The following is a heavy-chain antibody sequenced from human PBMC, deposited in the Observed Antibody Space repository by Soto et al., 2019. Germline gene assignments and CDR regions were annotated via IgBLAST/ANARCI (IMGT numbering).Heavy chain of an antibody. Sequence: EVQLVESGGGLVKPGGSLRLSCAASGFTFSSYSMNWVRQAPGKGLEWVSSISSSSSYIYYADSVKGRFTISRDNAKNSLYLQMNSLRAEDTAVYYCARDYEYCSSTSCYHYFDYWGQGTLVTVSS. J-gene: IGHJ4*02. CDR2: ISSSSSYI. V-gene: IGHV3-21*01. CDR1: GFTFSSYS. D-gene: IGHD2-2*01. CDR3: ARDYEYCSSTSCYHYFDY.